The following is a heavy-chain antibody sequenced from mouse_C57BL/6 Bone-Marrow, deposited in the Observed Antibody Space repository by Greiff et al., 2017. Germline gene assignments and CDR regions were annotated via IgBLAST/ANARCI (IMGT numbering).Heavy chain of an antibody. D-gene: IGHD1-1*01. CDR1: GYSFTDYN. CDR3: AFYYYGNNPYFDY. CDR2: INPNNGTT. V-gene: IGHV1-39*01. J-gene: IGHJ2*01. Sequence: VQLQQPGPELVKPGASVKISCKASGYSFTDYNMNWVKQSNGKSLEWIGVINPNNGTTSYNQKFKGKATLTVDQSSSTAYVQLNSLTSEDSAVYYCAFYYYGNNPYFDYWGKGTTLTVSS.